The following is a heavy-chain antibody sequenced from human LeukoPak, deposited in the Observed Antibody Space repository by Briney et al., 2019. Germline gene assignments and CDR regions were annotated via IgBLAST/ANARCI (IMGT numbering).Heavy chain of an antibody. D-gene: IGHD2-15*01. CDR3: ARDRVVLAYDYGMDV. J-gene: IGHJ6*02. CDR1: GCTISSYY. Sequence: SETLSLTCTVSGCTISSYYWSRIRQPPGKGLEWIGYIYYSGSNNYNPSLKSRVTISVDTYKNQLSLKLSSVTAADTAVYYCARDRVVLAYDYGMDVWGQGTTVTVSS. V-gene: IGHV4-59*01. CDR2: IYYSGSN.